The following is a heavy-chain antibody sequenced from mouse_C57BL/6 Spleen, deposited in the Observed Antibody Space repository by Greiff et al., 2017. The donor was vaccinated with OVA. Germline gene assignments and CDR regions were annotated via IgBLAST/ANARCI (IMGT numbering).Heavy chain of an antibody. D-gene: IGHD1-1*01. Sequence: EVKLVESGGDLVKPGGSLKLSCAASGFTFSSYGMSWVRQTPDKRLEWVATISSGGSYTYYPDSVKGRFTISRDNAKNTLYLQMSSLKSEDTAMDYCARQKGGLLRGMDYWGQGTSVTVSS. CDR2: ISSGGSYT. CDR3: ARQKGGLLRGMDY. CDR1: GFTFSSYG. V-gene: IGHV5-6*02. J-gene: IGHJ4*01.